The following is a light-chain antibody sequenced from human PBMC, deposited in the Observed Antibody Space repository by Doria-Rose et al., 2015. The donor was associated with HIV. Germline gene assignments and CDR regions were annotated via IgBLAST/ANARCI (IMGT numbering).Light chain of an antibody. CDR2: RDD. CDR1: KLGDKY. Sequence: VSVSPGQTANISCSGDKLGDKYACWYLQKPGQPPMLVIYRDDKRPSGIPERFSGSNSGNTATLTISGTQAMDEADYYCQAWDSSTAVFGTGTRVTVL. J-gene: IGLJ1*01. V-gene: IGLV3-1*01. CDR3: QAWDSSTAV.